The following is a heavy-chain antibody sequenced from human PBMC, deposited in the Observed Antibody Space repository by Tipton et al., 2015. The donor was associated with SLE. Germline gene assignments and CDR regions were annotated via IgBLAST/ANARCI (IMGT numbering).Heavy chain of an antibody. CDR3: ARDLYDTSGYYLHY. CDR1: GYTFTSYG. CDR2: INTNTGSP. J-gene: IGHJ4*02. Sequence: QSGAEVKKPGASVKVSCKASGYTFTSYGISWVRQAPGQGLQWMGWINTNTGSPTYAQGFTGRFVFSLDTSVSTANLQITSLKAEDTAVYYCARDLYDTSGYYLHYWGQGTLVTVSS. D-gene: IGHD3-22*01. V-gene: IGHV7-4-1*02.